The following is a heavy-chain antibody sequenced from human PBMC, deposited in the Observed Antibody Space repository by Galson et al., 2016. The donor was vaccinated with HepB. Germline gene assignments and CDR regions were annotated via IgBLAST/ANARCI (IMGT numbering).Heavy chain of an antibody. CDR3: ARDTKGRVEVVVAANYYYYYGMDV. J-gene: IGHJ6*02. CDR2: IWYDGSNK. CDR1: GFTFSSYG. V-gene: IGHV3-33*01. Sequence: SLRLSCAASGFTFSSYGMHWARQAPGKGLEWVAVIWYDGSNKYYADSVKGRFTISRDNSKNTLYLQMSSLRAEDTAVYYCARDTKGRVEVVVAANYYYYYGMDVWGQGTTVTVSS. D-gene: IGHD2-15*01.